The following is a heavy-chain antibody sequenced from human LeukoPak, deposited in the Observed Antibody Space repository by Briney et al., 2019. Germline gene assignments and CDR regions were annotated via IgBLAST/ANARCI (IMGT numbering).Heavy chain of an antibody. J-gene: IGHJ6*03. V-gene: IGHV4-4*07. CDR2: IYTSGST. CDR1: GGSISSYY. CDR3: AREGLVVVAATRYYYYYYYMDV. Sequence: SETLSLTCTVSGGSISSYYWSWIRQPAGKGLEWIGRIYTSGSTNYNPSLKSRVTMSVDTSKNQFSLKLSSVTAADTAVYYCAREGLVVVAATRYYYYYYYMDVWGKGTTVTISS. D-gene: IGHD2-15*01.